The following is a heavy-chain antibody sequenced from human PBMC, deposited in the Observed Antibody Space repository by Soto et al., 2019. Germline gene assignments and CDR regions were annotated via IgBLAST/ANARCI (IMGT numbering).Heavy chain of an antibody. CDR2: INYSGST. CDR3: ARLAPRYRIRDYNYCSLDF. D-gene: IGHD1-20*01. CDR1: GGSVSNYY. Sequence: PSETLSLTCTVSGGSVSNYYWTWIRQPPGKGLEWISYINYSGSTDHSPSLKSRVTISLDTSKNQFSLRLISVTAADTAVYYCARLAPRYRIRDYNYCSLDFWGQGTSVTGSS. V-gene: IGHV4-59*02. J-gene: IGHJ6*02.